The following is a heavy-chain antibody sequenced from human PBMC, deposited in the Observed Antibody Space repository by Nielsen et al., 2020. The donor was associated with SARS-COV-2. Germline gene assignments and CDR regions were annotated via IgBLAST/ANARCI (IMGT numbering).Heavy chain of an antibody. CDR1: GFTFSGSA. CDR3: ARGGTGTAAYYYYGMDV. J-gene: IGHJ6*02. D-gene: IGHD1-7*01. CDR2: INPSGGST. Sequence: GESLKISCAASGFTFSGSAMHWVRQAPGQGLEWMGIINPSGGSTSYAQKFQGRVTMTRDTSTSTVYMELSSLRSEDTAVYYCARGGTGTAAYYYYGMDVWGQGTTVTVSS. V-gene: IGHV1-46*01.